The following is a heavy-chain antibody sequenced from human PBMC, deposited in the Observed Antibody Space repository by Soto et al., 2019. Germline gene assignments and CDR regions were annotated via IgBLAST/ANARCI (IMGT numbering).Heavy chain of an antibody. D-gene: IGHD4-17*01. CDR3: ARRVGYGYYDGDWFDP. CDR1: GGSISSYY. Sequence: QVQLQESGPGLVKPSETLSLTCTVSGGSISSYYWRWIRQPPGQGLEWIGYIYYSGSTNYNPSLNSRVTIAVDTSKIQFSRKLSSVTAADTAVYYCARRVGYGYYDGDWFDPWGQGTLVTVSS. J-gene: IGHJ5*02. CDR2: IYYSGST. V-gene: IGHV4-59*01.